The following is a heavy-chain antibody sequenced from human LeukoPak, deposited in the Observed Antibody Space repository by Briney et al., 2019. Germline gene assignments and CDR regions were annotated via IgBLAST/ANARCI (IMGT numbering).Heavy chain of an antibody. CDR1: GFTFSDNY. D-gene: IGHD3-10*01. CDR2: IYSGGST. Sequence: GGSLRLSCAASGFTFSDNYMSWVRQAPGKGLEWVSVIYSGGSTYYADSVKGRFTISRDNSKNTLYLQMNSLRGEDTAVYYCARDLYGSGSPTNLDWGQGTLVTVSS. V-gene: IGHV3-53*01. J-gene: IGHJ4*02. CDR3: ARDLYGSGSPTNLD.